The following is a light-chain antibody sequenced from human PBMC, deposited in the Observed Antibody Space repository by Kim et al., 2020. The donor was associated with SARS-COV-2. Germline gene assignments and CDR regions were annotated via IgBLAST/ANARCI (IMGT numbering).Light chain of an antibody. V-gene: IGKV1-39*01. J-gene: IGKJ4*01. CDR3: QQSYSLPVT. CDR1: QGIGNY. Sequence: SRSVGDTVPITCRTSQGIGNYLNWYQQKPGKAPNLLIYAASSLQSGVPSRFSGSGSGTDFTLTISSVQPEDFATYYCQQSYSLPVTFGGGTKVEI. CDR2: AAS.